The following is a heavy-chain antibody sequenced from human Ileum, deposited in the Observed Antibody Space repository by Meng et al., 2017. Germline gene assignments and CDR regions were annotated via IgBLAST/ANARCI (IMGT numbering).Heavy chain of an antibody. Sequence: LQLQESGAGLVKPSQTLSLTCPVSGGSISSGDYYWSWIRQPPGKGLEWIGYIYYSGSTYYNPSLKSRVTISVDTSKNQFSLKLSSVTAADTAVYYCARENTIFGVVWGSWFDPWGQGTLVTVSS. D-gene: IGHD3-3*01. CDR3: ARENTIFGVVWGSWFDP. V-gene: IGHV4-30-4*01. CDR2: IYYSGST. CDR1: GGSISSGDYY. J-gene: IGHJ5*02.